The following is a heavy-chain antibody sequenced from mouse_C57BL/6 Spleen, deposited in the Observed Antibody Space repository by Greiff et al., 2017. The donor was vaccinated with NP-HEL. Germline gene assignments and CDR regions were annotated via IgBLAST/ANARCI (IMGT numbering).Heavy chain of an antibody. CDR1: GFPITSGYY. CDR2: ITHSGET. CDR3: AGDTWSWFAY. J-gene: IGHJ3*01. Sequence: QVQLKESGPGLVKPSQSLFLTCSITGFPITSGYYWIWIRQSPGKPLEWMGYITHSGETFYNPSLQSPISITRETSKNQFFLQLNSVTTEDTAMYYCAGDTWSWFAYWGQGTLVTVSA. V-gene: IGHV12-3*01.